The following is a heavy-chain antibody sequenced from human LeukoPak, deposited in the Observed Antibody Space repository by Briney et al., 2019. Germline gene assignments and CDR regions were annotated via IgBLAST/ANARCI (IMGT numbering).Heavy chain of an antibody. CDR1: GFTFSSYG. CDR3: ARDEPGIRYFDWLPSAGAFDI. Sequence: GGSLRLSCAASGFTFSSYGMNWVRQAPGKGLQWVSYISSSSSTIYYADSVKGRFTISRDNAKNSLYLQMNSLRAEDTAVYYCARDEPGIRYFDWLPSAGAFDIWGQGTMVTVSS. V-gene: IGHV3-48*01. D-gene: IGHD3-9*01. J-gene: IGHJ3*02. CDR2: ISSSSSTI.